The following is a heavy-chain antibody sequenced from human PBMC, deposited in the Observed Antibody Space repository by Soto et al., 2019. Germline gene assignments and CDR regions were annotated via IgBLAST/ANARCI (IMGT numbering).Heavy chain of an antibody. Sequence: PSETLSLTCTVSGGSISSSSYYLGWIRQPPGKGLEWIGSIYYSGSTYYNPSLKSRVTISVDTSKNQFSLKLSSVTAADTAVYYCARRGYYYDSSGYPSVWYWGQGTLVTVSS. V-gene: IGHV4-39*01. CDR1: GGSISSSSYY. CDR3: ARRGYYYDSSGYPSVWY. D-gene: IGHD3-22*01. CDR2: IYYSGST. J-gene: IGHJ4*02.